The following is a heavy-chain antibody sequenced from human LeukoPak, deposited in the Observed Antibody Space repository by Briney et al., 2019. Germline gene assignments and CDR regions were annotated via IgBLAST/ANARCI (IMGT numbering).Heavy chain of an antibody. D-gene: IGHD3-16*01. CDR3: APYLSNRGGLDP. Sequence: GGSLRLSCAASGFIVSSNYMSWVRQAPGKGLEWVSIIYSSGTTYYADSVRGRFTISRDNSKNTLYLQMNSLTAEDTAVYYCAPYLSNRGGLDPWGQGTLVTVSS. J-gene: IGHJ5*02. V-gene: IGHV3-53*01. CDR2: IYSSGTT. CDR1: GFIVSSNY.